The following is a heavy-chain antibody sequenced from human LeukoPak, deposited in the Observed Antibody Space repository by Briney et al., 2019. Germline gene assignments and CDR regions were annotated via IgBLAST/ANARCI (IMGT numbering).Heavy chain of an antibody. D-gene: IGHD4-11*01. J-gene: IGHJ4*02. CDR2: ISGNSGAT. CDR1: GFTFSSYP. CDR3: SKAGDTNYYRHGEY. V-gene: IGHV3-23*01. Sequence: QSGGSLRLSCATSGFTFSSYPMSWVRQAPGRGLEWVSVISGNSGATYYADSVKGRFTISRDNAKNTVYLQMNNLRGEDTALYYCSKAGDTNYYRHGEYWGQGTLVTVSS.